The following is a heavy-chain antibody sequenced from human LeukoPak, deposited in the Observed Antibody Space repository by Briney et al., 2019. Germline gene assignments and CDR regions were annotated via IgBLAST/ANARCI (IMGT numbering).Heavy chain of an antibody. Sequence: GGSLRLSCTASRFTFNNYAVSWVRQAPGKGLEWVSGISGGGDSEYYADSVKGRFTISRDNAKNTLYPQMNSLRVEDTAVYYCARARYCSSTSCYIDYWGQGTLVTVSS. J-gene: IGHJ4*02. CDR3: ARARYCSSTSCYIDY. CDR2: ISGGGDSE. CDR1: RFTFNNYA. D-gene: IGHD2-2*02. V-gene: IGHV3-23*01.